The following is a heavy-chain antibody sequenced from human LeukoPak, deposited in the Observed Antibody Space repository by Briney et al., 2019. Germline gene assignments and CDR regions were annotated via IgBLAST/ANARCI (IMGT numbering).Heavy chain of an antibody. CDR1: GFTFSSYD. V-gene: IGHV3-13*01. J-gene: IGHJ4*02. Sequence: PGGSLRLSCAASGFTFSSYDMHWVRQATGKGLEWVSAIGTAGDAYYPGSVKGRFTISRENAKNSLYLQMNSLRAGDTAVYYCARGRRGVIISAGIGSGFDYWGQGTLVTVSS. CDR3: ARGRRGVIISAGIGSGFDY. CDR2: IGTAGDA. D-gene: IGHD3-10*01.